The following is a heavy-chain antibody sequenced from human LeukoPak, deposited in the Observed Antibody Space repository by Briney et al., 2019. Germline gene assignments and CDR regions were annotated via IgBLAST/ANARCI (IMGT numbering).Heavy chain of an antibody. Sequence: SETLSLTCAVYGGSFSGYYWSWIRQPPGKGLEWIGEINHSGSTNYNPSLKSRVTISVDTPKNQFSLKLSSVTAADTAVYYCARGLVGATPDYWGQGTLVTVSS. J-gene: IGHJ4*02. CDR2: INHSGST. D-gene: IGHD1-26*01. CDR3: ARGLVGATPDY. V-gene: IGHV4-34*01. CDR1: GGSFSGYY.